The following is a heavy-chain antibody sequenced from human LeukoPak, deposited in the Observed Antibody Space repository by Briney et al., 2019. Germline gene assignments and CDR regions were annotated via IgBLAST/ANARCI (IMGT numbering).Heavy chain of an antibody. J-gene: IGHJ5*02. V-gene: IGHV3-30*02. CDR2: IRNDGSND. CDR3: AKGGSSSHNWFDP. CDR1: GFTFSDYG. D-gene: IGHD6-13*01. Sequence: PGGSLRLSCAASGFTFSDYGMHWVRQAPGKGLERVAFIRNDGSNDYYPDSVKGRFTISRDNSRNTLYLQMNSLRAEDTAFYYCAKGGSSSHNWFDPWGQGTRVTVSS.